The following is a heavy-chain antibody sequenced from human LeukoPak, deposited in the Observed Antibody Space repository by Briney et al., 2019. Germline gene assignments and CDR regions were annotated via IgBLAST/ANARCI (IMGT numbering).Heavy chain of an antibody. D-gene: IGHD1-14*01. CDR1: GITFSGYW. CDR3: ARGLGPGPYFDY. CDR2: ISGSGDTL. Sequence: PGGSLRLSCATSGITFSGYWMNWVRQAPGKGLEWVSYISGSGDTLYYADSVKGRFTISRDNSKNSLYLQMNSLRAEDTAVYYCARGLGPGPYFDYWGQGTLVTVSS. V-gene: IGHV3-48*03. J-gene: IGHJ4*02.